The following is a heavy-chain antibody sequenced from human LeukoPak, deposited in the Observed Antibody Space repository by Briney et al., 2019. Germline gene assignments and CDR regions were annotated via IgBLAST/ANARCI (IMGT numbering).Heavy chain of an antibody. CDR1: GFTFSSYA. CDR3: TTEYGDPLGWYFDL. V-gene: IGHV3-15*01. CDR2: IKSKTDGGTT. Sequence: GGSLRLSCAASGFTFSSYAMTWVRQAPGKGLEWVGRIKSKTDGGTTDYAAPVKGRFTISRDDSKNTLYLQMNSLKTEDTAVYYCTTEYGDPLGWYFDLWGRGTLVTVSS. J-gene: IGHJ2*01. D-gene: IGHD4-17*01.